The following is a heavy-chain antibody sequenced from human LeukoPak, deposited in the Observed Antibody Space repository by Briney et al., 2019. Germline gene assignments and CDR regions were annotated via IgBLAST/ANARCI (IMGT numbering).Heavy chain of an antibody. CDR1: GGSISSSSYY. D-gene: IGHD3-22*01. CDR3: ARAPYDSSGYSAFFDY. V-gene: IGHV4-39*01. CDR2: IYYSRST. Sequence: SETLSLTCTVSGGSISSSSYYWGWIRQPPGKGLEWIGSIYYSRSTYYNPSLKSRVTISVDTSKNQFSLKLSSVTAADTAVYYCARAPYDSSGYSAFFDYWGQGTLVTVSS. J-gene: IGHJ4*02.